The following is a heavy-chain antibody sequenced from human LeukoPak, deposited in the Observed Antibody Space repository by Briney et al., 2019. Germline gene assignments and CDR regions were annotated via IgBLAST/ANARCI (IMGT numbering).Heavy chain of an antibody. D-gene: IGHD5-12*01. CDR3: ARKTYDHS. CDR2: INPDGSIT. V-gene: IGHV3-74*01. CDR1: GFTFRDYW. Sequence: TGGSLRPSCAASGFTFRDYWMHWVRQARGKGPVWVSRINPDGSITTYADSVKGRFTISRDNAKNTLYLQMNSLRAEDTAVYYRARKTYDHSWGQGTLVTVSS. J-gene: IGHJ5*02.